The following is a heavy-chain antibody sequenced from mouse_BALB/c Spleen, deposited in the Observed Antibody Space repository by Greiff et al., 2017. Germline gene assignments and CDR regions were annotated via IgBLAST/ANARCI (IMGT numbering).Heavy chain of an antibody. CDR2: INPSNGGT. Sequence: QVQLKQSGAELVKPGASVKLSCKASGYTFTSYYMYWVKQRPGQGLEWIGEINPSNGGTNFNEKFKSKATLTVDKSSSTAYMQLSSLTSEDSAVYYCTRANWDDWYFDVWGAGTTVTVSS. V-gene: IGHV1S81*02. CDR1: GYTFTSYY. J-gene: IGHJ1*01. D-gene: IGHD4-1*01. CDR3: TRANWDDWYFDV.